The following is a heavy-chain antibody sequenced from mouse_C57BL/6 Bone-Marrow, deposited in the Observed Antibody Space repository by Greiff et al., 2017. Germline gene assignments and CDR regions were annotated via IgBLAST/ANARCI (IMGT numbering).Heavy chain of an antibody. CDR2: ISSGSSTT. Sequence: EVKLQESGGGLVKPGGSLKLSCAASGFTFSDYGMHWVRQAPEKGLEWVAYISSGSSTTYYADTVKGLFTISRDNAKNTLFLQMTSLRSEDTAMYYCGGGEDGSSFAYWGQGTLVTVSA. CDR3: GGGEDGSSFAY. D-gene: IGHD1-1*01. J-gene: IGHJ3*01. V-gene: IGHV5-17*01. CDR1: GFTFSDYG.